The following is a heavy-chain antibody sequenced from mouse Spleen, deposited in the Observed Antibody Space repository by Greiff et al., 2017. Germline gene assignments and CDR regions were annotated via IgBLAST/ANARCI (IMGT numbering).Heavy chain of an antibody. CDR2: IDPANGNT. D-gene: IGHD3-1*01. CDR1: GFNIKNTY. V-gene: IGHV14-3*01. J-gene: IGHJ1*01. Sequence: EVMLVESVAELVRPGASVKLSCTASGFNIKNTYMPWVKQRPEQGLEWIGRIDPANGNTKYAPKFQGKATITADTSSNTAYLQLSSLTSEDTAIYYCASTARATSWYFDVWGAGTTVTVSS. CDR3: ASTARATSWYFDV.